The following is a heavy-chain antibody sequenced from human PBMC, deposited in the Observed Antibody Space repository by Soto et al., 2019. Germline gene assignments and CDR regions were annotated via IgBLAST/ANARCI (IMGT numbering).Heavy chain of an antibody. Sequence: QVQLVQSGAEVKKPGSSVKVSCTASGGTFSSYTISWVRQAPGQGLEWMGRIIPILGIANYAQKFQGRVTITADKSTSTAYMELSSLRSEDTAVYYCARDGGTMVRPHMDVWGKGTTVTVSS. CDR1: GGTFSSYT. CDR2: IIPILGIA. J-gene: IGHJ6*03. CDR3: ARDGGTMVRPHMDV. D-gene: IGHD3-10*01. V-gene: IGHV1-69*08.